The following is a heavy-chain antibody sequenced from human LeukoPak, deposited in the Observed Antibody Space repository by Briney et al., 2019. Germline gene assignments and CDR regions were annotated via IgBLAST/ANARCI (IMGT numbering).Heavy chain of an antibody. Sequence: GGSLRLSCGASGFTFSTYNINWVRQAPGKGLEWVSYISSSRRTISYADSVKGRFTISRDNAKNSLYLQMNSLRAEDTAVYYCAKDNIVVVVAVIGTFDYWGQGTLVTVSS. CDR2: ISSSRRTI. CDR3: AKDNIVVVVAVIGTFDY. V-gene: IGHV3-48*01. CDR1: GFTFSTYN. D-gene: IGHD2-15*01. J-gene: IGHJ4*02.